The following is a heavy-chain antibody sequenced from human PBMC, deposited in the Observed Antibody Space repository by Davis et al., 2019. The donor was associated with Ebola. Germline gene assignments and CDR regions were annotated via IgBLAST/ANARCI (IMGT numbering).Heavy chain of an antibody. J-gene: IGHJ4*02. D-gene: IGHD2-15*01. CDR2: ISWNSGSI. Sequence: GGSLRLSCAASGFTFDDYAMHWVRQAPGKGLEWVSGISWNSGSIGYADSVKGRFTISRDNSNNLLYLQMNSLRAEDTAVYYCAIPDCSGANCYSVYIKNWGQGTLVTVSS. CDR1: GFTFDDYA. V-gene: IGHV3-9*01. CDR3: AIPDCSGANCYSVYIKN.